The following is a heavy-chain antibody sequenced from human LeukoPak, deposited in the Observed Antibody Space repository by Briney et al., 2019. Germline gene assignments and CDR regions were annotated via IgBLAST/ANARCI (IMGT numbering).Heavy chain of an antibody. CDR2: TIPIFGTA. CDR1: GGTFSSYA. Sequence: SVKVSCKASGGTFSSYAISWVRQAPGQGLEWMGGTIPIFGTANYAQKLQGRVTMTTDTSTSTAYMELRSLRSDDTAVYYCAMTMVRGGGDYWGQGTLVTVSS. J-gene: IGHJ4*02. D-gene: IGHD3-10*01. CDR3: AMTMVRGGGDY. V-gene: IGHV1-69*05.